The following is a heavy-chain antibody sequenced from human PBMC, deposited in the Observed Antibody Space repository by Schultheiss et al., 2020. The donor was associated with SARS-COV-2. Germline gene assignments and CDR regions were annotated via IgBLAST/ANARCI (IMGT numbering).Heavy chain of an antibody. J-gene: IGHJ4*02. CDR1: GFTFSSYA. CDR2: ISGSGGST. D-gene: IGHD3-16*02. Sequence: GESLKISCAASGFTFSSYAMHWVRQAPGKGLEWVSAISGSGGSTYYADSVKGRFTISRDNSKNTLYLQMNSLRAEDTAVYYCAKEGRLHLGELSWDYWGQGTLVTVSS. V-gene: IGHV3-23*01. CDR3: AKEGRLHLGELSWDY.